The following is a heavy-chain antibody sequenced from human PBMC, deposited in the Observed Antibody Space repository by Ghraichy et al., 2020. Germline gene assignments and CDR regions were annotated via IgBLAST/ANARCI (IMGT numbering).Heavy chain of an antibody. CDR1: GFTFSNYA. D-gene: IGHD5-24*01. V-gene: IGHV3-23*01. CDR3: AKKRWLQFYYFDY. J-gene: IGHJ4*02. CDR2: ISGSGGAT. Sequence: GGSLRLSCAASGFTFSNYAMSWVRQAPGKGLEWVSTISGSGGATYYADSVKGRFTISRDNSKNTLYLEMNSLRAEDTAVYYCAKKRWLQFYYFDYWGQGTLVTVSS.